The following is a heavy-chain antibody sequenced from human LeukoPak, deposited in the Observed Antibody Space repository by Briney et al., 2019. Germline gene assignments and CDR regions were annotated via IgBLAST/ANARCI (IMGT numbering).Heavy chain of an antibody. V-gene: IGHV1-69*05. Sequence: SVKISCKASGGTFISYAISWGRQAPGQGREWMGGIIPIFGTANYAQKFQGRDTITTDESTRTAYMELSSLRSEDTAVYYCARESGDGYNSYFDYWGQGTLVTVSS. D-gene: IGHD5-24*01. CDR2: IIPIFGTA. CDR3: ARESGDGYNSYFDY. J-gene: IGHJ4*02. CDR1: GGTFISYA.